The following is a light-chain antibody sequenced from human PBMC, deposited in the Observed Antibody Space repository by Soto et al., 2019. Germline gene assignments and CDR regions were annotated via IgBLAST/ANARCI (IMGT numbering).Light chain of an antibody. CDR1: QRISSW. V-gene: IGKV1-5*03. CDR2: KAS. J-gene: IGKJ1*01. CDR3: QHYTSYSRA. Sequence: DIQMTQSPSTLSASVGDRVTITCRASQRISSWLAWYQQKPGKAPKLLIYKASTLESGVPLRFRGSGSGTEFTLTISSLQTDDFATYYCQHYTSYSRAFGQGTKVEVK.